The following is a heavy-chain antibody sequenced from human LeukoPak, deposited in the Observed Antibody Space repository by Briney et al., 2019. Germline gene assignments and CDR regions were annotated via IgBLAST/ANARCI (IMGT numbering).Heavy chain of an antibody. V-gene: IGHV1-2*02. D-gene: IGHD3-3*01. CDR3: ARDIERGYDFWSGYRFDY. Sequence: GASVKVSCKASGYTFTGYYMHWVRQAPGQGLEWMGWINPNSGGTNYAQKFQGRVTMTRDTSISTAYMELSRLRSDDTAVYYCARDIERGYDFWSGYRFDYWGQGTLVTVSS. J-gene: IGHJ4*02. CDR2: INPNSGGT. CDR1: GYTFTGYY.